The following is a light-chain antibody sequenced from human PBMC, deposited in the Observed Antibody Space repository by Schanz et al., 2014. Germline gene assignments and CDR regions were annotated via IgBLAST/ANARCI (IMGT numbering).Light chain of an antibody. CDR1: SSDVGSYKL. CDR2: EAT. V-gene: IGLV2-23*01. J-gene: IGLJ2*01. CDR3: CSYAGDTPHVA. Sequence: QSVLTQPASVSGSPGQSVTISCTGISSDVGSYKLVSWYQQHPGKAPKLMIYEATKRPSGVSDRFSGYKSGKTASLTISGLQTEDEADYYCCSYAGDTPHVALGGGTKLTVL.